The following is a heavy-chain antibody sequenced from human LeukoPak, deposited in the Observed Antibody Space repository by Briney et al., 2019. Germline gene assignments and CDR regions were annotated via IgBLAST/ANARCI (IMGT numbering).Heavy chain of an antibody. D-gene: IGHD4-17*01. CDR3: ASSAVPVTTGDAFDI. CDR1: GYTFSDYY. V-gene: IGHV1-2*02. J-gene: IGHJ3*02. Sequence: ASVKVSCKASGYTFSDYYMHWVRQAPGQGLEWMGWINPNSGGTNYAQKFQGRVTMTRDTSISTAYMELSRLRSDDTAVYYCASSAVPVTTGDAFDIWGQGTMVTVSS. CDR2: INPNSGGT.